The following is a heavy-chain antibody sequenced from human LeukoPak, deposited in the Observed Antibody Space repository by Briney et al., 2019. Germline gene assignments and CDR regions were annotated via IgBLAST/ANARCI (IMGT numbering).Heavy chain of an antibody. CDR2: IYHSGST. J-gene: IGHJ4*02. Sequence: QASETLSLTCTVSGGSISSGGCYWSWLRQPPGKGLEWIGYIYHSGSTYYNPSLKSRVTISVDTSKNQFSLKLSSVTAADTAVYYCASNQGHYGYWGQGTLVTVSS. CDR3: ASNQGHYGY. D-gene: IGHD3-16*01. CDR1: GGSISSGGCY. V-gene: IGHV4-30-2*01.